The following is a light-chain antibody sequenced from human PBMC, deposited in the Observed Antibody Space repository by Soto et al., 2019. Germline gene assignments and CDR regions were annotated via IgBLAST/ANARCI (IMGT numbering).Light chain of an antibody. J-gene: IGKJ1*01. Sequence: DIQMTQSPSTLSAPVGDRVTITCRASHSINYWLAWYQQKPGKAPNLLIYDASILESGVPSRFSGSGSGTEFTLTISSLQPDDFATYYCQQYNSYSPTTFGQGTKVEIK. CDR1: HSINYW. CDR2: DAS. CDR3: QQYNSYSPTT. V-gene: IGKV1-5*01.